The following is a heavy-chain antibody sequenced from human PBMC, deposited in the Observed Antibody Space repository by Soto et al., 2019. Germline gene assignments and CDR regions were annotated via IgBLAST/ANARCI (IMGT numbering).Heavy chain of an antibody. CDR1: GFTFSGYG. J-gene: IGHJ4*02. CDR3: ARDGVGATTYFGYFDY. V-gene: IGHV3-33*01. Sequence: PGGSLRLSCAASGFTFSGYGMHWVRQAPGKGLEWVAIIWKDGSKKYYLDSVKGRFTISRDNSKNTVDLQMNSLRAEDSAVYYCARDGVGATTYFGYFDYWGQGALVTVSS. CDR2: IWKDGSKK. D-gene: IGHD1-26*01.